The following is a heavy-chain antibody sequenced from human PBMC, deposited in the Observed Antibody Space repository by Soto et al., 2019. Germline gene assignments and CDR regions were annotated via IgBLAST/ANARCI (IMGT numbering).Heavy chain of an antibody. CDR2: IYYGGTS. Sequence: SETLSLTCTMSGGSFSPNYWSWIRQPPGKALEWVGYIYYGGTSSYNPSLKSRVTISLDTSKSQVSLRLSSVTAADTAVYYCARMRPTGWHDYSFFGMDLWGQGTTVTVSS. D-gene: IGHD6-19*01. CDR3: ARMRPTGWHDYSFFGMDL. V-gene: IGHV4-59*12. J-gene: IGHJ6*02. CDR1: GGSFSPNY.